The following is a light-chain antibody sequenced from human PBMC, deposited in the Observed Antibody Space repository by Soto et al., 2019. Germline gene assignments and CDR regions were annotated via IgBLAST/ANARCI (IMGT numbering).Light chain of an antibody. V-gene: IGKV3-11*01. Sequence: EMVLTQSPAILSLSPGERATLSCRASQSISRYLAWYQQKPGQAPRLLIYDASNRATGIPARFSGSGSGTDFTLTISSLEPEDFAVYYCQQRSNWPPTVGPGTKVDIK. J-gene: IGKJ3*01. CDR2: DAS. CDR1: QSISRY. CDR3: QQRSNWPPT.